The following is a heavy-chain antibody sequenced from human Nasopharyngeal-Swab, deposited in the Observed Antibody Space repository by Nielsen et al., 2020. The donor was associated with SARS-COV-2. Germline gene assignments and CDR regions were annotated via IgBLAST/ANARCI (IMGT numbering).Heavy chain of an antibody. V-gene: IGHV3-7*03. J-gene: IGHJ6*03. CDR1: GISFSTYW. CDR3: ARQGVFVPAYFHQYYMDV. CDR2: IKQDGSEK. D-gene: IGHD3-16*02. Sequence: GESLKISCAASGISFSTYWMTWVRQAPGKGQEWVANIKQDGSEKYYVDSVKGRFTVSRDNPKNLLYLQVNSLRAESTAEYYCARQGVFVPAYFHQYYMDVWGKGTTVTVSS.